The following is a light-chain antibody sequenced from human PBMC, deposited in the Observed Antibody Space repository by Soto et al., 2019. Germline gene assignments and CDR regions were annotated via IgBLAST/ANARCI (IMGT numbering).Light chain of an antibody. CDR2: KAS. CDR3: QQYNTYWT. Sequence: DIQMTQSPSTLSASVGDRVTITCRASQSISKWLAWYQQKPGKAPNLLIYKASSLESGVPSRFSASGSGTELTLTISSLKTDDSETYYCQQYNTYWTFGQGTKVDIK. V-gene: IGKV1-5*03. CDR1: QSISKW. J-gene: IGKJ1*01.